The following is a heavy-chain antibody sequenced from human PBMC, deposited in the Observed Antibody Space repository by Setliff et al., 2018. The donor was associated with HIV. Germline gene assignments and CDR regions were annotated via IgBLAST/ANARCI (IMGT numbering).Heavy chain of an antibody. CDR3: AKAYGTVVEALGY. CDR1: GYSFTTYA. D-gene: IGHD3-22*01. CDR2: ISAYNGKT. V-gene: IGHV1-18*01. J-gene: IGHJ4*02. Sequence: ASVKVSCKASGYSFTTYAISWVRQAPGQGLEWMGWISAYNGKTLYAQKFQGRVTMTTDTSTNTAYMDLRSLRSDDTAVYYCAKAYGTVVEALGYWGQGTLVTVSS.